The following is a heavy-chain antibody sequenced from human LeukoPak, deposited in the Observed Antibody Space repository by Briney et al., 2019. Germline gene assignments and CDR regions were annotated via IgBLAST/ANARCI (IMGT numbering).Heavy chain of an antibody. CDR2: ISYDGSNE. J-gene: IGHJ4*02. CDR3: ARSGYRSSWHLHFDY. CDR1: GFTFSNYG. V-gene: IGHV3-30*03. D-gene: IGHD6-13*01. Sequence: GGSLRLSCAASGFTFSNYGMHWVRQAPGKGLEWVAVISYDGSNEYYADSVKGRFTISRDNSKNTLYLQMNSLRAEDTAVYYCARSGYRSSWHLHFDYWGQGTLVTVSS.